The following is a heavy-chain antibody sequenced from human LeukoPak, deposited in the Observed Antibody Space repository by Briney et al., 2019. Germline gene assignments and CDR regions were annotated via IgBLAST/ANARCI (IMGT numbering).Heavy chain of an antibody. Sequence: GGSLRLSCAASGFTFNRYNMNWVRRAPGKGLEWVSSISTSSSYIYYADSVRGRFTISRDNAKNSLYLQMNSLRAEDTAVYYCARVWRYYDSSGYYYLSAFDIWGQGTMVTVSS. CDR3: ARVWRYYDSSGYYYLSAFDI. V-gene: IGHV3-21*04. CDR1: GFTFNRYN. CDR2: ISTSSSYI. J-gene: IGHJ3*02. D-gene: IGHD3-22*01.